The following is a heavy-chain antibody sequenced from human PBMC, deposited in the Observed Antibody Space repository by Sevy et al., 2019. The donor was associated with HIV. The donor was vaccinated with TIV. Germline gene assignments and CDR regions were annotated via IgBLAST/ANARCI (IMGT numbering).Heavy chain of an antibody. CDR2: IYYSGST. D-gene: IGHD2-2*01. CDR3: ARMRYCSSTSCYLGGGYYYGMDV. V-gene: IGHV4-59*01. CDR1: GGSISSYY. J-gene: IGHJ6*02. Sequence: SETLSLTCTVSGGSISSYYWSWIRQPPGKGLEWIGYIYYSGSTNYNPPLKSRVTISVDTSKNQFSLKLSSVTAGDTAVYYCARMRYCSSTSCYLGGGYYYGMDVWGQGTTVTVSS.